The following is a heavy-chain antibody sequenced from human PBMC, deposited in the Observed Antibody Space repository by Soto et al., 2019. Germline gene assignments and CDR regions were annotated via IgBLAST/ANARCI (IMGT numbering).Heavy chain of an antibody. J-gene: IGHJ4*02. V-gene: IGHV3-23*01. CDR2: ISGSGGST. CDR3: AKDYDSSGYYTPLDY. Sequence: GGSLRLSCAASGFPFSSYAMSWVRQAPGKGLEWVSAISGSGGSTYYADSVKGRFTISRDNSKNTLYLQMNSLRAEDTAVYYCAKDYDSSGYYTPLDYWGQGTLVTVSS. D-gene: IGHD3-22*01. CDR1: GFPFSSYA.